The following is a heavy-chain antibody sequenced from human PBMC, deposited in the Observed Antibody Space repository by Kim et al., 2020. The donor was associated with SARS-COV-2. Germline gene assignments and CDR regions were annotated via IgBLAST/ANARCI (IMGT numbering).Heavy chain of an antibody. D-gene: IGHD6-13*01. CDR3: ARDNWGGWQQLFGVEHYYYHGMDA. Sequence: GGSLRLSCAASGFTFSDYYMSWIRQAPGKGLEWVSYISSSGSTIYYADSVKGRFTISRDNAKNSLYLQMNSLRAEDTAVYYCARDNWGGWQQLFGVEHYYYHGMDAWGQASTVTVSS. CDR2: ISSSGSTI. CDR1: GFTFSDYY. V-gene: IGHV3-11*01. J-gene: IGHJ6*02.